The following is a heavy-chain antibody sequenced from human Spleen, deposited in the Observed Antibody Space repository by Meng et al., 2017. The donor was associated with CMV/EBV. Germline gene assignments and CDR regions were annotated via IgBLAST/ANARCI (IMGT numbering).Heavy chain of an antibody. CDR2: IYYSGST. Sequence: GSISSSSYYWGWIRQPPGKGLEWIGSIYYSGSTYYNPSLKGRVTISVDTSKNQFSLKLSSVTAADTAVYYCARVTFGVVRLNWFDPWGQGTLVTVSS. V-gene: IGHV4-39*07. D-gene: IGHD3-3*01. CDR3: ARVTFGVVRLNWFDP. CDR1: GSISSSSYY. J-gene: IGHJ5*02.